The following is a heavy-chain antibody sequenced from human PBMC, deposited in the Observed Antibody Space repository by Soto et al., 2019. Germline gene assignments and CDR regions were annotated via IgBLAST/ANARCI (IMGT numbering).Heavy chain of an antibody. D-gene: IGHD2-21*02. V-gene: IGHV4-39*01. CDR1: GGSISSSSYF. Sequence: QLQLQESGPGLVKPSETLCLTCSVSGGSISSSSYFWGWIRQPPGKGLEWIGSIYYSGSTYYNPSLKSRVTVPVHPSKNQFSLKLSSVTAADTAVYYCARHPSDFWFDPWGQGTLVTVSS. J-gene: IGHJ5*02. CDR2: IYYSGST. CDR3: ARHPSDFWFDP.